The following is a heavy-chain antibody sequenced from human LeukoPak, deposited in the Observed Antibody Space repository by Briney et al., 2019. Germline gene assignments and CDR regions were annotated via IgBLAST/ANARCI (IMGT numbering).Heavy chain of an antibody. Sequence: PSETLSLTCTVSGGSISSYYWSWIRQPPGKGLDWIGYIYYNGSTNYNPSLKSRVPVSVDTSKNQFSLKLSSVTAADTAVYYCARGLRYYGSGSYYHYYYYYMDVWGKGTTVTVSS. CDR3: ARGLRYYGSGSYYHYYYYYMDV. V-gene: IGHV4-59*01. D-gene: IGHD3-10*01. CDR2: IYYNGST. J-gene: IGHJ6*03. CDR1: GGSISSYY.